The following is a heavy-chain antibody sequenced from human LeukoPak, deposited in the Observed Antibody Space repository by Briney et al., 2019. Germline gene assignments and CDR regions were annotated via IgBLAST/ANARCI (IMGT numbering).Heavy chain of an antibody. D-gene: IGHD5-18*01. J-gene: IGHJ3*02. CDR1: GYTFTGYY. Sequence: SVKVSCKASGYTFTGYYMHWVRQAPGQGLEWMGGFIPIFDTANYGQKFQGRVTITADKSTSTAYMELSSLTSEDTAVYYCASTRDTTMVTGALDIWGQGTMVTVSS. CDR2: FIPIFDTA. V-gene: IGHV1-69*06. CDR3: ASTRDTTMVTGALDI.